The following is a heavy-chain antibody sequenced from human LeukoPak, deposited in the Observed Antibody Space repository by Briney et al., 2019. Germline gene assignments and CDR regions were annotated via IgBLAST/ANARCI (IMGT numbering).Heavy chain of an antibody. D-gene: IGHD3-10*01. Sequence: PGGSLRLSCAASGFTSSSYGMHWVRQAPGKGLEWVAVISYDGSNKYYADSVKGRFTIPRDNSKNTLYLQMNSLRAEDTAVYYCAIYGSGEIDYWGQGTLVTVSS. J-gene: IGHJ4*02. CDR1: GFTSSSYG. CDR2: ISYDGSNK. V-gene: IGHV3-30*03. CDR3: AIYGSGEIDY.